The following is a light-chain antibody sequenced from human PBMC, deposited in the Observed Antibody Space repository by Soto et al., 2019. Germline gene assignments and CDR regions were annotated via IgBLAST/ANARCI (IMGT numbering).Light chain of an antibody. V-gene: IGKV3-20*01. CDR2: GAS. CDR3: QQYGSSPHT. CDR1: QSVSGSS. J-gene: IGKJ1*01. Sequence: EIVLTLSPGTLSLSPGERATLSCRASQSVSGSSLAWYQHKPGQPPRLLIYGASSRATGIPDRFSGSGSGTDFTLTISRLEPEDFAVXYCQQYGSSPHTFGQGTKVDIK.